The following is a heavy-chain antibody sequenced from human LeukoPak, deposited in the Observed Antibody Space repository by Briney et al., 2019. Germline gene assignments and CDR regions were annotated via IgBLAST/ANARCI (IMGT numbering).Heavy chain of an antibody. CDR1: GFTFSSFW. J-gene: IGHJ4*02. D-gene: IGHD3-10*01. Sequence: GGSLRLSCAASGFTFSSFWMNWVRQAPGKGLEWVANIKQDGSEKYYVDSVKGRFTISRDNAKNSLYLQMNSLRAEDTAVYYCASGPIWSGELLEDWGQGTLVTVSS. CDR3: ASGPIWSGELLED. V-gene: IGHV3-7*01. CDR2: IKQDGSEK.